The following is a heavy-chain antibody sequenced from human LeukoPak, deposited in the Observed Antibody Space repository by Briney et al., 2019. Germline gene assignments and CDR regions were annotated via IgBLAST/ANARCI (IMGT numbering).Heavy chain of an antibody. CDR3: ATDVLGYYYDSSGEGDFDY. CDR1: GYTLTELS. Sequence: ASVKVSCKVSGYTLTELSMHWVRQAPGKGLEWMGGFDPEDGETIYAQKFKGRVTMAEDTSTDTAYMELSSLRSEDTAVYYCATDVLGYYYDSSGEGDFDYWGQGTLVTVSS. V-gene: IGHV1-24*01. D-gene: IGHD3-22*01. J-gene: IGHJ4*02. CDR2: FDPEDGET.